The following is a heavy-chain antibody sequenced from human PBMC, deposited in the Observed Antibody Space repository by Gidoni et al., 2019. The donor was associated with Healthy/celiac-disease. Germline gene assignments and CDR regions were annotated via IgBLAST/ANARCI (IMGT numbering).Heavy chain of an antibody. Sequence: EVQLLESGGGLVQPGGSLRLSCAASGFTFSSYAMSWVRQAPGKGLEWVSAISGSGGSTYYADSVKGRFTISRDNSKNTLYLQMNSLRAEDTAVYYCAKEPGYNTFGGVTNDYWGQGTLVTVSS. CDR3: AKEPGYNTFGGVTNDY. CDR2: ISGSGGST. CDR1: GFTFSSYA. V-gene: IGHV3-23*01. D-gene: IGHD3-16*01. J-gene: IGHJ4*02.